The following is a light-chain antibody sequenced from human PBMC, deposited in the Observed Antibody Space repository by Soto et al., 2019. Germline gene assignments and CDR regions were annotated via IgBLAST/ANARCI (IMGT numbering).Light chain of an antibody. CDR3: QQYNSYSPYT. V-gene: IGKV1-5*01. J-gene: IGKJ2*01. CDR2: DAS. CDR1: QSISSW. Sequence: DIQMTQSPSTLSASVGDRVTITCRASQSISSWLAWYQQKPGKAPKLLIYDASSLESGVPSRFSGSGSGTEFTLTISSQQTDDFASYYCQQYNSYSPYTFGQGTKLEIK.